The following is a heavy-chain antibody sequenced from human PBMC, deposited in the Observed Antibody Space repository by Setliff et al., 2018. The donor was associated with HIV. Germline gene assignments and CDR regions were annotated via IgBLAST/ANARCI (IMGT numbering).Heavy chain of an antibody. V-gene: IGHV2-70*04. CDR2: IDWDDDK. D-gene: IGHD6-19*01. CDR1: GFALRTYGVR. Sequence: SGPTLVNPTQTLTLTCTFSGFALRTYGVRVNWIRQPPGKALEWLARIDWDDDKFYSTSLKTRLTISRDTSENKVVLTMTNMNPMDTATYYCARMRTDASGLFDYWGQGILVTVSS. CDR3: ARMRTDASGLFDY. J-gene: IGHJ4*02.